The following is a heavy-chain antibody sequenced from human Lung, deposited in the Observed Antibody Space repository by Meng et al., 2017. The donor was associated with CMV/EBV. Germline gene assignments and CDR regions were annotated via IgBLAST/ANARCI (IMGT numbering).Heavy chain of an antibody. CDR3: ARVPRSRYYYYGMDF. J-gene: IGHJ6*02. D-gene: IGHD3-10*01. CDR2: IKQDGSEK. V-gene: IGHV3-7*01. Sequence: SCAASGFILSSYWMSWVRQAPGKGLEWVANIKQDGSEKYYVDSVKGRFTISRDNAKNSLYLQMNSLRAEDTAVYYCARVPRSRYYYYGMDFWGQGXTVTVSS. CDR1: GFILSSYW.